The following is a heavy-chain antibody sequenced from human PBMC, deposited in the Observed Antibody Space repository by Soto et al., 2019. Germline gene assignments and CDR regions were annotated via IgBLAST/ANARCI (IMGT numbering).Heavy chain of an antibody. CDR1: GGSFSGYY. V-gene: IGHV4-34*01. D-gene: IGHD3-10*01. CDR3: AGIYYYRDY. CDR2: INHSGST. Sequence: SETLALTCAVYGGSFSGYYWSWIRQPPGKGLEWIGEINHSGSTNYNPSPKSRVTISVDTSKNQFSLKLSSVTAADTAVYYCAGIYYYRDYWGQGTLVTVSS. J-gene: IGHJ4*02.